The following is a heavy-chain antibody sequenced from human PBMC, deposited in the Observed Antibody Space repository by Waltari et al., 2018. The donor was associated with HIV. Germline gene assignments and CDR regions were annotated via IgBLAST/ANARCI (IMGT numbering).Heavy chain of an antibody. CDR1: GYTFTDYY. CDR3: ATWGNIVVVPAAIGSNGMDV. Sequence: EVQLVQSGAEVMKPGTTVKISCKVSGYTFTDYYMHWVQQAPGKGLEWMGLVDPEDGETIYAEKFQGRVSITADTSTDTAYMELSSLRSEDTAVYYCATWGNIVVVPAAIGSNGMDVWGQGTTVTVSS. V-gene: IGHV1-69-2*01. D-gene: IGHD2-2*01. CDR2: VDPEDGET. J-gene: IGHJ6*02.